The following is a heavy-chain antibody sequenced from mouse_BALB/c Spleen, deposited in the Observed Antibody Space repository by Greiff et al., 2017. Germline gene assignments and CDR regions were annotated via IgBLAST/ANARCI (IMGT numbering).Heavy chain of an antibody. D-gene: IGHD1-2*01. Sequence: EVKLMESGGGLVKPGGSLKLSCAASGFAFSSYDMSWVRQTPEKRLVWVAYISSGGGSTYYPDTVKGRFTISRDNAKNTLYLQMSSLKSEDTAMYYCARHETTATWFAYWGQGTLVTVSA. V-gene: IGHV5-12-1*01. J-gene: IGHJ3*01. CDR1: GFAFSSYD. CDR3: ARHETTATWFAY. CDR2: ISSGGGST.